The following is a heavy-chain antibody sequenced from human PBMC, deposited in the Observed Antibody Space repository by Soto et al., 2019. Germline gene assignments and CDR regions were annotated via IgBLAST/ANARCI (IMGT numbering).Heavy chain of an antibody. CDR1: GFTFNTYE. Sequence: VGSLRLSCAASGFTFNTYEMNWVRQAPGKGLGWVSYISSSGSTTYYADSVKGRFTISRDNAKNSLYLQMNSLRAGDTAIYYCATRSGGGGAFDFWGQGTMVTVS. D-gene: IGHD3-10*01. CDR3: ATRSGGGGAFDF. V-gene: IGHV3-48*03. CDR2: ISSSGSTT. J-gene: IGHJ3*01.